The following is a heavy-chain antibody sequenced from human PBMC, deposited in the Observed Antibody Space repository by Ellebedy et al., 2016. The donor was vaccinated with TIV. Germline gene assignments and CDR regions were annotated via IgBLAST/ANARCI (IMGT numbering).Heavy chain of an antibody. D-gene: IGHD2-8*01. CDR3: ARGDQYCTNGVCYTGYYYYGMDV. CDR2: INPNSGGT. Sequence: AASVKVSCKASGYTFTGYYMHWVRQAPGQGLEWMGWINPNSGGTNYAQKFQGWVTMTRDTSISTAYMELSRLRSDDTAVYYCARGDQYCTNGVCYTGYYYYGMDVWGQGTTVTVSS. CDR1: GYTFTGYY. V-gene: IGHV1-2*04. J-gene: IGHJ6*02.